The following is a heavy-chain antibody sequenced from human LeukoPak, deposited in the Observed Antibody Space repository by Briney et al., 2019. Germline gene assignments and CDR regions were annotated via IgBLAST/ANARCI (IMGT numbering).Heavy chain of an antibody. CDR1: GYTFTSYG. Sequence: WASVKVSCKASGYTFTSYGISWVRQAPGQGLEWMGWISAYNGNTNYAQKLQGRVTMTTDTSTSTAYMELRSLRSDDTAVYYCARLTPSYCSGGSCYNPIDYWGQGTLVTVSS. CDR2: ISAYNGNT. V-gene: IGHV1-18*01. CDR3: ARLTPSYCSGGSCYNPIDY. D-gene: IGHD2-15*01. J-gene: IGHJ4*02.